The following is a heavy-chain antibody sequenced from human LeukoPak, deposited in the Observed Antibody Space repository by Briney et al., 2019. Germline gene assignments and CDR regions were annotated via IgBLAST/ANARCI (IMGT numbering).Heavy chain of an antibody. CDR3: VSGYCSSTTCYRGAY. CDR1: GFTFGNYW. Sequence: GGSLRLSCAASGFTFGNYWMHWVRHAPGKGLLWVSRISDDGSSANYADSVQGRFTISRDNAKNTVYLQMHSLRAEDTAVYYCVSGYCSSTTCYRGAYWGQGTLVTVSS. D-gene: IGHD2-2*03. J-gene: IGHJ4*02. CDR2: ISDDGSSA. V-gene: IGHV3-74*01.